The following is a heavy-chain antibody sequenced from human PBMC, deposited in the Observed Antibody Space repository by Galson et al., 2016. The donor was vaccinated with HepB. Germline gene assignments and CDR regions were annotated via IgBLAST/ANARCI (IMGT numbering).Heavy chain of an antibody. CDR3: ARPSRGTVFQTYYYYYGLDV. Sequence: SVKVSCKASGGSFSGYVISWVRQAPGHGLEWMGGIIPIFNKPHYARTFQGRVTFTADRSTSTASMELTSLTSDDTAVYYCARPSRGTVFQTYYYYYGLDVWGQGTPVIVSS. J-gene: IGHJ6*02. V-gene: IGHV1-69*06. CDR1: GGSFSGYV. D-gene: IGHD1-14*01. CDR2: IIPIFNKP.